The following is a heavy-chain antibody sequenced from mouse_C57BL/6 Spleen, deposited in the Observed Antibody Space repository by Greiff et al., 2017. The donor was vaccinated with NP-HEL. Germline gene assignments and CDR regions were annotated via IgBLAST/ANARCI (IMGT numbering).Heavy chain of an antibody. D-gene: IGHD1-1*01. CDR2: INPSTGGT. V-gene: IGHV1-42*01. J-gene: IGHJ2*01. Sequence: EVQLQQSGPELVKPGASVKISCKASGYSFTGYYMNWVKQSPEKSLEWIGEINPSTGGTTYNQKFKAKATLTVDKSSSTAYMQLKSLTSEDSAVYYCARDYGSRYYFDYWGQGTTHSLL. CDR1: GYSFTGYY. CDR3: ARDYGSRYYFDY.